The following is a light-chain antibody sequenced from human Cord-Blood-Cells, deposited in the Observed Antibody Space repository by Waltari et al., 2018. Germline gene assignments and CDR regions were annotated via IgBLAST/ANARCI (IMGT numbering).Light chain of an antibody. Sequence: QSALTQPASASRSPAPSLPTSCPGTSRNLGGSHYVPWYQQHPGKAPKLMIYDVSNRPSGVSNRFSGSKSGNTASLTISGLQAEDEADYYCSSYTSSSTLVFGGGTKLTVL. CDR3: SSYTSSSTLV. J-gene: IGLJ3*02. CDR2: DVS. V-gene: IGLV2-14*03. CDR1: SRNLGGSHY.